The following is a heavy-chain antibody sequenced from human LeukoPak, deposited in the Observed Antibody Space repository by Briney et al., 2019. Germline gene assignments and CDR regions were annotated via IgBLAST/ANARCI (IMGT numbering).Heavy chain of an antibody. Sequence: PSETLSLTCAVYGGSFSGYYWSWIRQPPGKGLEWIGEINHSGSTNYNPSLKSRVTISVDTSKNQFSLKLSSVTAADTAVYYCARDQSIAARPETPFDPRGQGTLVTVSS. D-gene: IGHD6-6*01. J-gene: IGHJ5*02. V-gene: IGHV4-34*01. CDR3: ARDQSIAARPETPFDP. CDR1: GGSFSGYY. CDR2: INHSGST.